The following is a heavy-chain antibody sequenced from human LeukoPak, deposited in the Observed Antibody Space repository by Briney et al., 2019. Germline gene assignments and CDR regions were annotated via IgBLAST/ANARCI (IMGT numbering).Heavy chain of an antibody. CDR3: ARGLRVIDY. CDR2: IYFSGST. Sequence: SETLSLTCTVSGGSISSTTYYWGWIRQPPGKGLEWIGSIYFSGSTYYNPSLKSRVTISVDTSKNQFSLKLSSVTAADTAVYYCARGLRVIDYWGQGTLVTVSS. CDR1: GGSISSTTYY. D-gene: IGHD3-16*02. J-gene: IGHJ4*02. V-gene: IGHV4-39*07.